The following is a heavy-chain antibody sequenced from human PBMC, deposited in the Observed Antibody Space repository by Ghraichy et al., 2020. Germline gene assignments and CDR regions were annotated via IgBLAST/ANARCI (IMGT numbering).Heavy chain of an antibody. CDR3: ARAPYSSSSLAYFDY. CDR1: GGTFSSYA. D-gene: IGHD6-6*01. J-gene: IGHJ4*02. CDR2: IIPIFGTA. V-gene: IGHV1-69*13. Sequence: SVKISCKASGGTFSSYAISWVRQAPGQGLEWMGGIIPIFGTANYAQKFQGRVTITADESTSTAYMELSSLRSEDTAVYYCARAPYSSSSLAYFDYWGQGTLVTVSS.